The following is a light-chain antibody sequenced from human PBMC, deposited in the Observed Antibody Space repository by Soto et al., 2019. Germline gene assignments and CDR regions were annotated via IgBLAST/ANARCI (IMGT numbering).Light chain of an antibody. CDR3: SSYTSSNTLVV. J-gene: IGLJ2*01. V-gene: IGLV2-14*03. CDR2: DVS. CDR1: SSDVGGYDY. Sequence: QSVLTQPASVSGSPEQSITISCTGTSSDVGGYDYVSWYQQHPGKAPKLMIYDVSNRPSGVSNRFSGSKSGNTASLTISGLQAEDEADYYCSSYTSSNTLVVFGGGTQLTVL.